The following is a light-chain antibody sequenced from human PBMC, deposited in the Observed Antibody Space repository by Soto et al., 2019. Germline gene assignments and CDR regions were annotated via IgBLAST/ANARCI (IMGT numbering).Light chain of an antibody. CDR3: QQYYSYPWT. CDR2: DAS. J-gene: IGKJ1*01. V-gene: IGKV1-5*01. CDR1: QSISSW. Sequence: DIQMTQSPSTLSASVGDRVTITCRASQSISSWLAWYQQKPGKAPKLLIYDASSLESGAPSRFSGSGSGTEFTLTISSLQPDDFATYYCQQYYSYPWTCGQGTKGDIK.